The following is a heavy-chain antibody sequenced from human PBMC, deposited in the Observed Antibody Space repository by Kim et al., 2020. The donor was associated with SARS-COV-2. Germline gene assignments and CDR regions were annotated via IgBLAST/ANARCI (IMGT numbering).Heavy chain of an antibody. J-gene: IGHJ4*02. V-gene: IGHV3-21*01. D-gene: IGHD5-12*01. CDR3: ARDGSGYDWSADY. Sequence: YADSVKGRFTISRDNAKNSLYLQMNSLRAEDTAVYYCARDGSGYDWSADYWGQGTLVTVSS.